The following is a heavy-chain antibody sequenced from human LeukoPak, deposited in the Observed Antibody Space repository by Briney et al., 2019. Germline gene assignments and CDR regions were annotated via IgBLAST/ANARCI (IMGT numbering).Heavy chain of an antibody. CDR1: GFTFSSYA. Sequence: PGGSLRLSCAASGFTFSSYAVSWVRQAPGKGLEWVSSISGSGGSTYRADSVKGRFTISRDNSKNTLYLQMNSLRAEDTALYYCAKDRSCTNDICHGDFDHWGQGTLVTVSS. J-gene: IGHJ4*02. CDR2: ISGSGGST. V-gene: IGHV3-23*01. D-gene: IGHD2-8*01. CDR3: AKDRSCTNDICHGDFDH.